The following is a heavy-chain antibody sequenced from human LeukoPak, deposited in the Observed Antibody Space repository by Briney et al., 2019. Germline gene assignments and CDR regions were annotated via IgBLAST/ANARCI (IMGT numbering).Heavy chain of an antibody. D-gene: IGHD2-21*02. V-gene: IGHV1-69*04. J-gene: IGHJ3*02. CDR2: IIPILGIA. CDR1: GGTFSSYA. Sequence: GASVKVSCKASGGTFSSYAISWVRQAPGQGLEWMGRIIPILGIANYAQKFQGRVTITADKSTSTAYMELSSLRSEDTAVYYCARDVFSPVVVTAIRPIDAFDIWGQGTMVTVSS. CDR3: ARDVFSPVVVTAIRPIDAFDI.